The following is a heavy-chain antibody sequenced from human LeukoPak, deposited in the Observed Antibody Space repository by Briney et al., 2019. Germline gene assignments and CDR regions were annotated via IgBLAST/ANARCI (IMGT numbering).Heavy chain of an antibody. CDR2: IKQEGRET. J-gene: IGHJ4*02. V-gene: IGHV3-7*01. D-gene: IGHD2-15*01. CDR1: GLTFSNYW. Sequence: GGSLRLSCTASGLTFSNYWMGWVRQAPGKGLEWVANIKQEGRETNSVDSVKGRFTISRDNADNSLYLQMNSLRAEDTAVYYCARYIVVVVAATGFDYWGQGTLVTVSS. CDR3: ARYIVVVVAATGFDY.